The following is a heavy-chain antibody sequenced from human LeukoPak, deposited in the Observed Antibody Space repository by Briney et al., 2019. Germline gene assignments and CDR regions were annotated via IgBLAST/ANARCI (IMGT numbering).Heavy chain of an antibody. CDR2: INVDNGDT. V-gene: IGHV1-3*01. D-gene: IGHD3-22*01. Sequence: WASVKVSCKASGYTFSNCAMHWVRQAPGQRLEWMGWINVDNGDTKYSQKFQGRVTITRNTSANTAYMELSSLRSEDTAVFYCASTDYYDSSGYHLRYWGQGTLVTVSS. J-gene: IGHJ4*02. CDR3: ASTDYYDSSGYHLRY. CDR1: GYTFSNCA.